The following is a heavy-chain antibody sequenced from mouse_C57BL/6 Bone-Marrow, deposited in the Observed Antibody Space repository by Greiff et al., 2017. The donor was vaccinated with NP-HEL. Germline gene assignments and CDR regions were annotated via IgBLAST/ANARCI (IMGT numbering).Heavy chain of an antibody. Sequence: QVQLKESGPELVKPGASVKISCKASGYAFSSSWMNWVKQRPGKGLEWIGRIYPGDGDTNYNGKFKGKATLTADKSSSTAYMQLSSLTSEDSAVYFCARSFYYGSSYVTEYFDVWGTGTTVTVSS. V-gene: IGHV1-82*01. D-gene: IGHD1-1*01. CDR2: IYPGDGDT. J-gene: IGHJ1*03. CDR3: ARSFYYGSSYVTEYFDV. CDR1: GYAFSSSW.